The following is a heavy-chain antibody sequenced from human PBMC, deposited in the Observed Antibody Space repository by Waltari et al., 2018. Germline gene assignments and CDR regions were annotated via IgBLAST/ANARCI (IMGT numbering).Heavy chain of an antibody. Sequence: EVQLVQSGAEVKKPGESLRISCKGSGYSFTSYWISWVRQMPGKGLEWMGRIDPSGAETNYSPSFQGHVTSAADKPISTAYLQWSSLKASDTAMYYCARHVNPWFGELPQGYDYWGQGTLVTVSS. CDR2: IDPSGAET. V-gene: IGHV5-10-1*03. D-gene: IGHD3-10*01. CDR1: GYSFTSYW. J-gene: IGHJ4*02. CDR3: ARHVNPWFGELPQGYDY.